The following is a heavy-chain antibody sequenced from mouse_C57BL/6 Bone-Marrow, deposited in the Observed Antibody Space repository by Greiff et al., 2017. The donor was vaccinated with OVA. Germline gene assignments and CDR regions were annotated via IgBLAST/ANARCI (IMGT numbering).Heavy chain of an antibody. D-gene: IGHD2-4*01. V-gene: IGHV14-3*01. J-gene: IGHJ3*01. CDR3: ASCDYDWVWYAY. CDR2: IDPANGNT. CDR1: GFNIKNTY. Sequence: VQLQQSVAELVRPGASVKLSCTASGFNIKNTYMHWVKQRPEQGLEWIGRIDPANGNTKYAPKFPGKATITADTSSNTAYMQLSSLTSEDSAIYYCASCDYDWVWYAYRGQGTLVTVSA.